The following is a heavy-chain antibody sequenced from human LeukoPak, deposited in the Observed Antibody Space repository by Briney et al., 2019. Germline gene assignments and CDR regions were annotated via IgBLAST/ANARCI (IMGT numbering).Heavy chain of an antibody. CDR1: GFTFSAHS. D-gene: IGHD6-19*01. CDR3: VRRAVSGEEALDFDY. Sequence: GGSLRLSCAASGFTFSAHSMNWVRQAPGKGLEWVASISSRSSYIYYGGSVKGRFTVSRDNARNSVYLQMNSLRVEDTAVYYCVRRAVSGEEALDFDYWGQGTLVTVSS. CDR2: ISSRSSYI. V-gene: IGHV3-21*01. J-gene: IGHJ4*02.